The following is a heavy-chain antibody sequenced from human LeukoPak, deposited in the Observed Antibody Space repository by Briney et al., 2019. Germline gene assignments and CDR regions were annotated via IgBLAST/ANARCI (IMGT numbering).Heavy chain of an antibody. Sequence: GSLRLSCAASGFTFSSYAMSWVRQAPGKRLEWVSAISGSGGSTYYADSVKGRFTISRDNSKNTLYLQMNSLRAEDTAVYYCATSYYYDSSGPLGYWGQGTLVTVSS. CDR3: ATSYYYDSSGPLGY. V-gene: IGHV3-23*01. CDR2: ISGSGGST. CDR1: GFTFSSYA. J-gene: IGHJ4*02. D-gene: IGHD3-22*01.